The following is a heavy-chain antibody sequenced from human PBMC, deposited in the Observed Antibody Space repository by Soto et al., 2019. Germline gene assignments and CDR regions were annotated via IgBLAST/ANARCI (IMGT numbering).Heavy chain of an antibody. J-gene: IGHJ5*02. CDR1: GGTFSSYA. Sequence: QVQLVQSGAEVKKPGSSVKVSCKASGGTFSSYAISWVRQSPGQGLEWMGGIIPIFGTANYAQKFQGRVKITADESTNTAYMELSSLGSEDTAVYYGARENGSGSVSWVDPCGQGTLVTVAA. V-gene: IGHV1-69*01. CDR2: IIPIFGTA. CDR3: ARENGSGSVSWVDP. D-gene: IGHD3-10*01.